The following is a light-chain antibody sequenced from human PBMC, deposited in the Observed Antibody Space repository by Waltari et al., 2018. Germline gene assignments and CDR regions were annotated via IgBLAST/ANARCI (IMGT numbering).Light chain of an antibody. CDR3: VLYMGSGISV. V-gene: IGLV8-61*01. J-gene: IGLJ3*02. CDR2: STN. CDR1: SRSGSTSYY. Sequence: QTVVTQEPSFSVSPGGTVTPTCGLSSRSGSTSYYPRWYQQTPGQAPRTLIYSTNTRSSGVPDRFSGSILGNKAALTITGAQADDESDYYCVLYMGSGISVFGGGTKLTVL.